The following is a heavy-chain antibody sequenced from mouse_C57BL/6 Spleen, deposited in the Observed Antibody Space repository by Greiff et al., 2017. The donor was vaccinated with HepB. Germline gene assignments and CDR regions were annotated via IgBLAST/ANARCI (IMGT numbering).Heavy chain of an antibody. CDR1: GYTFTDYY. D-gene: IGHD1-2*01. V-gene: IGHV1-26*01. CDR3: ASSTAYYFDY. CDR2: INPNNGGT. Sequence: VQLQQSGPELVKPGASVKISCKASGYTFTDYYMNWVKQSHGKSLEWIGDINPNNGGTSYNQKFKGKATLTVDKSSSTAYMELRSLTSEDSAVYDCASSTAYYFDYWGQGTTLTVSS. J-gene: IGHJ2*01.